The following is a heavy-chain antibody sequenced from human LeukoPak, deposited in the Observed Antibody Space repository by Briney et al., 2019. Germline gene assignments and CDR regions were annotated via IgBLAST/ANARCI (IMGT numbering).Heavy chain of an antibody. CDR1: GYAFSDHG. CDR2: ISGYDGHT. Sequence: ASVKVSCTASGYAFSDHGVNWVRQAPGQGLAWMGWISGYDGHTSYAQKFQGRVMVTTDRSTNTAYLELRSLRSDDTAVYYCARVPNPRNTYGYNDKWGQGTLVTVSS. D-gene: IGHD5-18*01. J-gene: IGHJ4*02. V-gene: IGHV1-18*04. CDR3: ARVPNPRNTYGYNDK.